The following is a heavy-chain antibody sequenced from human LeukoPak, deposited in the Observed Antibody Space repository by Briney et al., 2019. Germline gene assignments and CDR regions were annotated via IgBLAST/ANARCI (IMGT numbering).Heavy chain of an antibody. CDR2: LPPDELDI. V-gene: IGHV3-74*01. Sequence: GGSLRLSRAASGFTFTNYWMHWVRQAPGMGLVWVSRLPPDELDIIYADSVKGRFTVSRDNAKNTVYLQMNNLRAEDTAVYYCASGALGYSSSWYLGYFDYWGQGTLVTVSS. J-gene: IGHJ4*02. D-gene: IGHD6-13*01. CDR3: ASGALGYSSSWYLGYFDY. CDR1: GFTFTNYW.